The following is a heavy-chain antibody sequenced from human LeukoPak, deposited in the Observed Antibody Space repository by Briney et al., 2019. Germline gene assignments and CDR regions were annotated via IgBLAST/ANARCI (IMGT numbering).Heavy chain of an antibody. D-gene: IGHD3-3*01. CDR1: GGSISSYY. J-gene: IGHJ4*02. V-gene: IGHV4-4*07. Sequence: MTSETLSLTCTVSGGSISSYYWSWIRQPAGKGLEWIGRIYTSGSTNYNPSLKSRVTMSVDTSKNQFSLKLSSVTAADTAVYYCARGSYFPTIFGVVINTPRRWSGFDYWGQGTLVTVSS. CDR3: ARGSYFPTIFGVVINTPRRWSGFDY. CDR2: IYTSGST.